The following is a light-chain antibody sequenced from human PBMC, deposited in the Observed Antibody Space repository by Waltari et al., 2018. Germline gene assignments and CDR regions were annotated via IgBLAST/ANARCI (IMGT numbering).Light chain of an antibody. Sequence: DSQMTQSPTSLSASVGDRVTVTCRASQGISKELSWFQQKVGEGPTLLIYAASSLQTGVPSRFSGSGSGTDFTLTISSLQPEDVATYFCQQYYSLPLTFGGGTKVEI. CDR2: AAS. CDR3: QQYYSLPLT. J-gene: IGKJ4*01. CDR1: QGISKE. V-gene: IGKV1-27*01.